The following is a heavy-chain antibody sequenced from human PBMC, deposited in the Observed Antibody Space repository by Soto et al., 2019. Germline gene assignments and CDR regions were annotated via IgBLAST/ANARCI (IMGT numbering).Heavy chain of an antibody. Sequence: QLQLQKSDSGLVKPSQTLSLTCAVSGGSISSGGYSWNWIRQPPGKGLEWIGYIYPGGYTYYNPSLKSRVTLSIDKPKNQFSLNLNSGTAADTAVYYCAREADVGFQIWGRGTLVTVS. CDR1: GGSISSGGYS. D-gene: IGHD1-26*01. CDR2: IYPGGYT. CDR3: AREADVGFQI. J-gene: IGHJ3*02. V-gene: IGHV4-30-2*01.